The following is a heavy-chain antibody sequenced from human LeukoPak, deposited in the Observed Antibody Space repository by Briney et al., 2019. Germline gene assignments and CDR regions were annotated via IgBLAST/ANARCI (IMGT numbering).Heavy chain of an antibody. CDR3: ARGDKFSGDY. V-gene: IGHV3-7*04. CDR1: GFTFSTYW. CDR2: IHQDGNEK. J-gene: IGHJ4*02. D-gene: IGHD2-15*01. Sequence: GGSLRLSCAASGFTFSTYWMSWVRQAPGKGLEWVANIHQDGNEKYSVDSVKCRFTISRDNAKNSLYLQMNSLRAEDTAVYYCARGDKFSGDYWGQGALVTVSS.